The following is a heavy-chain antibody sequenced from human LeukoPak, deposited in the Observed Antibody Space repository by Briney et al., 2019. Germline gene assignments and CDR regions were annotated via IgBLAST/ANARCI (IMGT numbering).Heavy chain of an antibody. J-gene: IGHJ4*02. CDR3: ARGTFGIDY. CDR2: IWYDGTNK. V-gene: IGHV3-33*01. Sequence: PGGSLRLSCAASGFTFSNFGMYWVRQAPGKGLEWVAIIWYDGTNKYYADSVKGRFTISRDNSKNTLFLQMNSLRVEDTAVYYCARGTFGIDYWGQGTLVTVSS. D-gene: IGHD1-14*01. CDR1: GFTFSNFG.